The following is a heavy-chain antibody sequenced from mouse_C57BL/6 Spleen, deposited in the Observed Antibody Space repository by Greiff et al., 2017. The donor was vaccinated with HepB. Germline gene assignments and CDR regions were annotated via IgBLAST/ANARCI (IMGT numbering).Heavy chain of an antibody. D-gene: IGHD1-1*01. CDR3: TTVTTVVAREFAY. J-gene: IGHJ3*01. Sequence: EVQLQQSGAELVRPGASVKLSCTASGFNIKDDYMHWVKQRPEQGLEWIGWIDPENGDTEYASKFQGKATITADTSSNTAYLQLSSLTSEDTAVYYCTTVTTVVAREFAYWGQGTLVTVAA. CDR2: IDPENGDT. V-gene: IGHV14-4*01. CDR1: GFNIKDDY.